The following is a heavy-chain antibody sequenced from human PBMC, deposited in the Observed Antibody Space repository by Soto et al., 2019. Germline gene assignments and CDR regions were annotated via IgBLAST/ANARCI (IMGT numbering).Heavy chain of an antibody. CDR3: ARESYYDSSGYYYDY. D-gene: IGHD3-22*01. J-gene: IGHJ4*02. Sequence: SETLSLTCAVSGGSISSGGYSWSWIRQPPGKGLEWIGYIYHSGSTYYNPSLKSRVTISVDRSKNQFSLKLSSVTAADTAVYYCARESYYDSSGYYYDYWGQGTLVTVSS. CDR2: IYHSGST. V-gene: IGHV4-30-2*01. CDR1: GGSISSGGYS.